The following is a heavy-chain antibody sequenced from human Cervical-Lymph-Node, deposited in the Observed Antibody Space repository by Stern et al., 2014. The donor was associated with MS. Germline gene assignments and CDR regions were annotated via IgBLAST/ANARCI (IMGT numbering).Heavy chain of an antibody. D-gene: IGHD2-15*01. CDR1: GGRFSSYA. V-gene: IGHV1-69*01. Sequence: QLVQSGAEVKKPGSSVKVSCKTSGGRFSSYAISWVRQAPGEGLELVGGIIPVLGTATYAQKFKGRVTITADESTSTAYMELRTLRPEDTATCSGGSCHHVLGYWGQGTLVIVSS. J-gene: IGHJ4*02. CDR2: IIPVLGTA. CDR3: GSCHHVLGY.